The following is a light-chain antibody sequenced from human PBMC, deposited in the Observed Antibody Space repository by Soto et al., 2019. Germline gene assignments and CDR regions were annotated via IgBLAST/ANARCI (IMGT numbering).Light chain of an antibody. Sequence: DIVMTQSPDSLAVALGERATINCKSSQSVLYRSHNKNYLAWYQQKPGQSPKLLIYWTSTRASGVPDRFSGSGSGTNFTLTISSLQAEDVALYFCQQYYITPPTFGLGTKVEI. V-gene: IGKV4-1*01. J-gene: IGKJ1*01. CDR3: QQYYITPPT. CDR1: QSVLYRSHNKNY. CDR2: WTS.